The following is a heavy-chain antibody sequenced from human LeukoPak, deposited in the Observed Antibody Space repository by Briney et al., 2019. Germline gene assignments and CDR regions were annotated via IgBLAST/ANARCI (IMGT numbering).Heavy chain of an antibody. V-gene: IGHV1-69*13. D-gene: IGHD3-22*01. J-gene: IGHJ4*02. CDR3: ARDAISGYYWVY. Sequence: GASVKDSCKASGGTFSSYAISWVRQAPGQGLEWMGGIIPIFGTANYAQKFQGRVTITADESTSTAYMELSSLRSEDTAVYYCARDAISGYYWVYWGQGTLVTVSS. CDR1: GGTFSSYA. CDR2: IIPIFGTA.